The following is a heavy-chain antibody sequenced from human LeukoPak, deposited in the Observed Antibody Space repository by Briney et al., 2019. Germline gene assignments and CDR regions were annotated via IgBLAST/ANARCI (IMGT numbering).Heavy chain of an antibody. V-gene: IGHV3-23*01. CDR3: ARGGGDTMIRGVADY. CDR2: ISGSGGIT. CDR1: GFTFSSYA. Sequence: GGSLRLSCAASGFTFSSYAMSWVRQAPGKGLEGVSGISGSGGITNYADSVKGRFTISRDNSKNTLYLQMNSLRAEDTAVYYCARGGGDTMIRGVADYWGQGTLVTASS. J-gene: IGHJ4*02. D-gene: IGHD3-10*01.